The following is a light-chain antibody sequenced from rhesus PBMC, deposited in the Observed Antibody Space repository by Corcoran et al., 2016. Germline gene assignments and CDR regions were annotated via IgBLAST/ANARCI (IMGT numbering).Light chain of an antibody. Sequence: DIQMTQSPSSLSASVGDRVTITCRASQGISSWLAWYQQKPGKAPNLLIYKASSLTSGVPARLSGSGSGTEFTLTISRLQPEDFATYDCQQYSSAPPTFGQGTKVEIK. CDR1: QGISSW. V-gene: IGKV1-21*01. J-gene: IGKJ1*01. CDR2: KAS. CDR3: QQYSSAPPT.